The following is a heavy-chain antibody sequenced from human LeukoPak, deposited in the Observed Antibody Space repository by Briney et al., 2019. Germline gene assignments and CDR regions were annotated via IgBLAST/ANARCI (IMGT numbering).Heavy chain of an antibody. D-gene: IGHD6-13*01. CDR1: GFTLSSYN. Sequence: GGSLRLSCVASGFTLSSYNMKWVRQAPGKRLEWVSSISWRSSDIEYADSVKGRFTISRDIDKKSLYLQMSSLRVEDTAVYYCARVYTSTWYLGYLHVDVWGKGTTVTVSS. V-gene: IGHV3-21*01. J-gene: IGHJ6*04. CDR2: ISWRSSDI. CDR3: ARVYTSTWYLGYLHVDV.